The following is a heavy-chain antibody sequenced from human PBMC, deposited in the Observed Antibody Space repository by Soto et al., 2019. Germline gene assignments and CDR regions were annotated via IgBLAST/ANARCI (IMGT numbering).Heavy chain of an antibody. V-gene: IGHV3-23*01. Sequence: GGSLRLSCAPSGFTFSSYAMSWVRQAPGKGLEWVSPISGSGGSTYYADSWKGRLTNSRENSKNTLYLQMNTLRAEDTAVYYCAKDLHSGSYWGAFDIWGQGTMVTVSS. CDR2: ISGSGGST. CDR1: GFTFSSYA. J-gene: IGHJ3*02. CDR3: AKDLHSGSYWGAFDI. D-gene: IGHD1-26*01.